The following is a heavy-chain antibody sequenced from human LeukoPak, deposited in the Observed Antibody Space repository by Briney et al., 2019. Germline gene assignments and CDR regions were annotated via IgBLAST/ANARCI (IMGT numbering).Heavy chain of an antibody. CDR1: GDSISSSLYY. Sequence: PSETLSLTCTVSGDSISSSLYYWGWIRQPPGKGLEWIGEINHSGSTNYNPSLKSRVTISVDTSKNQFSLKLSSVTAADTAVYYCAVTTRVVRGVTQKVDYWGQGTLVTVSS. CDR3: AVTTRVVRGVTQKVDY. V-gene: IGHV4-39*07. D-gene: IGHD3-10*01. J-gene: IGHJ4*02. CDR2: INHSGST.